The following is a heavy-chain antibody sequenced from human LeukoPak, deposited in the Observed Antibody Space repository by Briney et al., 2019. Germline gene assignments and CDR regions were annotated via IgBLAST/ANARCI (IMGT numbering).Heavy chain of an antibody. J-gene: IGHJ6*02. CDR2: MNPNSGNT. CDR3: AREGYSSSSGLFAKYYYYYYGMDV. D-gene: IGHD6-6*01. Sequence: ASVKVSCKASGYTFTSYDINWVRQATGQGLEWMGWMNPNSGNTGYAQKFQGRVTMTRNTSISTAYMELSSLRSEDTAVYYCAREGYSSSSGLFAKYYYYYYGMDVWGQGTTVTVSS. CDR1: GYTFTSYD. V-gene: IGHV1-8*01.